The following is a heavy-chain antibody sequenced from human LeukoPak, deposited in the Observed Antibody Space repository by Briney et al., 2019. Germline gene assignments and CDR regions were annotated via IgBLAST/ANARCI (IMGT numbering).Heavy chain of an antibody. CDR2: INPDGSQT. V-gene: IGHV3-7*01. CDR1: GFTFSRCW. CDR3: ARDRVTMVRGVIMGFDY. D-gene: IGHD3-10*01. J-gene: IGHJ4*02. Sequence: AGGSLRLSCAASGFTFSRCWMKWVRQAPGKGLEWVANINPDGSQTYHVESVKGRFTISRDNAKNSLYLQMNSLRAEDTAVYYCARDRVTMVRGVIMGFDYWGQGTLVTVSS.